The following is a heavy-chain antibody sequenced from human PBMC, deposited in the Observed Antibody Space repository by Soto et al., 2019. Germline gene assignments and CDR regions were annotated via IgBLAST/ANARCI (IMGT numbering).Heavy chain of an antibody. Sequence: GESLKISCKGSGYRFTSYWIAWVRQMPGKGLEWMGIIYPGDSETRYSPSFEGQVTLSADKSISTAYLQWNSLKASDSAMYYRARLNIVVPAETVRGWFDPWGQGTLVTSPQ. V-gene: IGHV5-51*01. J-gene: IGHJ5*02. CDR2: IYPGDSET. D-gene: IGHD2-2*01. CDR3: ARLNIVVPAETVRGWFDP. CDR1: GYRFTSYW.